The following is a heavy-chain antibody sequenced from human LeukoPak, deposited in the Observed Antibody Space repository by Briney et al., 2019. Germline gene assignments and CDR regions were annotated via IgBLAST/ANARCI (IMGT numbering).Heavy chain of an antibody. CDR2: IIPIFGTA. CDR1: GGTVSSYA. CDR3: ARVLGSRYSYGPMTA. D-gene: IGHD5-18*01. J-gene: IGHJ4*02. V-gene: IGHV1-69*05. Sequence: SVKVSRKASGGTVSSYAISWVRQAPGQGLEWMGGIIPIFGTANYAQKFQGRVTITTDESTSTAYMELSSLRSEDTAVYYCARVLGSRYSYGPMTAWGQGTLVTVSS.